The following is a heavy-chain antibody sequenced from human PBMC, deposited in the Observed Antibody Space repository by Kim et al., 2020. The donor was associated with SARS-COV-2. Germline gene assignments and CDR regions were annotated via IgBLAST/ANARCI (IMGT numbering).Heavy chain of an antibody. J-gene: IGHJ4*02. Sequence: GGSLRLSCAASGFTFTTFWMSWARQAPGKGLEWVANVKQDGSETYYADSVKGRFTISRDNAKNSLYLQMNSLRVEDTAVYHCARAGGLELGRTPGDNWGQGTLVTVSS. CDR1: GFTFTTFW. CDR2: VKQDGSET. CDR3: ARAGGLELGRTPGDN. D-gene: IGHD1-7*01. V-gene: IGHV3-7*01.